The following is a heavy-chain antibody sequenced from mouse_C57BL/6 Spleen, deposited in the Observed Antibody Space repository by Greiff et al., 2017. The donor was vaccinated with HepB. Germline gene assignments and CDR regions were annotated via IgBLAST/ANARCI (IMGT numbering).Heavy chain of an antibody. J-gene: IGHJ1*03. D-gene: IGHD4-1*02. CDR3: ARPNWEGEDWYFDV. CDR2: ISNGGGST. V-gene: IGHV5-12*01. Sequence: EVKLMESGGGLVQPGGSLKLSCAASGFTFSDYYMYWVRQTPEKRLEWVAYISNGGGSTYYPDTVKGRFTISRDNAKNTLYLQMSRLKSEDTAMYYCARPNWEGEDWYFDVWGTGTTVTVSS. CDR1: GFTFSDYY.